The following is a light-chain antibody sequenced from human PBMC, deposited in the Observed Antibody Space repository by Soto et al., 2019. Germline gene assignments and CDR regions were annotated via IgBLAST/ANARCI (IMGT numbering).Light chain of an antibody. CDR3: QQRQHWPPIT. J-gene: IGKJ5*01. CDR2: DAS. CDR1: QSVANY. Sequence: EVILTQSPATLSLSPGDRATLSCRASQSVANYVAWFQQKPGQAPRLLIHDASNRAAGVPARFSGSGSGTDFTLTITSLEPEDFAVYYCQQRQHWPPITFGQGTRLDIX. V-gene: IGKV3-11*01.